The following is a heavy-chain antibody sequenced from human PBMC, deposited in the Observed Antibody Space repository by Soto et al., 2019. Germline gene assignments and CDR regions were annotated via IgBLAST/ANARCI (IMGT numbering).Heavy chain of an antibody. CDR3: ARSKGLVSRPLDL. Sequence: GGSLRLSCATSGFTFTTFAMSWVRQAPGKGLVWVSRVNPDGTITTYADSVKGRFTISRDNAKNSLYLHMNSLRPEDTAFYYCARSKGLVSRPLDLWGQGTLVTVSS. D-gene: IGHD6-6*01. CDR2: VNPDGTIT. CDR1: GFTFTTFA. V-gene: IGHV3-74*01. J-gene: IGHJ5*02.